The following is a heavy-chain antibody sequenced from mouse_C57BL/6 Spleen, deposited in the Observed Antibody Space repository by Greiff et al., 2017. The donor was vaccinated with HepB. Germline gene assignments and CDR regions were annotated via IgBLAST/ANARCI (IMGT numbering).Heavy chain of an antibody. J-gene: IGHJ4*01. CDR1: GYAFTNYL. Sequence: VQLLESGAELVRPGTSVKVSCKASGYAFTNYLIEWVKQRPGQGLEWIGVINPGSGGTNYNEKFKGKATLTADKSSSTAYMQLSSLTSEDSAVYFCARGIYDYDGDYAMDYWGQGTSVTVSS. V-gene: IGHV1-54*01. D-gene: IGHD2-4*01. CDR2: INPGSGGT. CDR3: ARGIYDYDGDYAMDY.